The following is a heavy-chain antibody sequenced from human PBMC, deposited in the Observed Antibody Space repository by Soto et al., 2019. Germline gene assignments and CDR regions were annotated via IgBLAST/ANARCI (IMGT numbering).Heavy chain of an antibody. CDR3: ASARHIGP. D-gene: IGHD2-21*01. CDR1: GFTFSSYW. CDR2: IKQDGSEK. J-gene: IGHJ5*02. Sequence: GGSLRLSCAASGFTFSSYWMSWVRQAPGKGLEWVANIKQDGSEKNYVGSVKGRFTISRDNAKNSLYLQMNSLRADDTAVYYCASARHIGPWGQGTLLTVSS. V-gene: IGHV3-7*01.